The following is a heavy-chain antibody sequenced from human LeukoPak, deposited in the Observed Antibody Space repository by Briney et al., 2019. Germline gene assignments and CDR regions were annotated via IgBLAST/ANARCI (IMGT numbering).Heavy chain of an antibody. CDR2: INPSGGST. J-gene: IGHJ5*02. D-gene: IGHD3-3*01. CDR1: GYTFTSYY. V-gene: IGHV1-46*01. CDR3: AREGPYYDFWSGYHNWFDP. Sequence: ASVKVSCKASGYTFTSYYMHWVRQAPGQGLEWMGIINPSGGSTNYAQKFQGRVTITTDESTSTAYMELSSLRSEDTAVYYCAREGPYYDFWSGYHNWFDPWGQGTLVTVSS.